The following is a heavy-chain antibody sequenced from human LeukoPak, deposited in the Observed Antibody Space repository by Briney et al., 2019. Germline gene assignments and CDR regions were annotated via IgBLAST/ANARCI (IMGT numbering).Heavy chain of an antibody. CDR2: IYHSGST. J-gene: IGHJ4*02. Sequence: PSETLSLTCAVSGGSISSSNWWSWIRQPPGKGLEWIGEIYHSGSTNYNPSLKSRITISVDKSKNQFSLKLSSVTAADTAVYYCASRIYGSGSYSFDYWGQGTLVTVSS. CDR3: ASRIYGSGSYSFDY. D-gene: IGHD3-10*01. CDR1: GGSISSSNW. V-gene: IGHV4-4*02.